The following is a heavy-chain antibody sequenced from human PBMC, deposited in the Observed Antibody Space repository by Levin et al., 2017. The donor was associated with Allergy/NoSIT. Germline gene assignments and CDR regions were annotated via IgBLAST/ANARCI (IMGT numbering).Heavy chain of an antibody. J-gene: IGHJ6*03. CDR1: GGSFSGYY. CDR2: INHSGST. CDR3: ARGFRGGTMVRGVIPYYYYYMDV. D-gene: IGHD3-10*01. Sequence: SQTLSLTCAVYGGSFSGYYWSWIRQPPWKGLEWIGEINHSGSTNYNPSLKSRVTISVDTSKNQFSLKLSSVTAADTAVYYCARGFRGGTMVRGVIPYYYYYMDVWGKGTTVTVSS. V-gene: IGHV4-34*01.